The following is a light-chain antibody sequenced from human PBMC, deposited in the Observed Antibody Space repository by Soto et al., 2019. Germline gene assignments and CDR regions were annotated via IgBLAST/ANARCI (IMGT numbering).Light chain of an antibody. CDR1: SSDVGSDYNY. CDR2: DVN. V-gene: IGLV2-14*03. J-gene: IGLJ1*01. Sequence: QSVLTQPASVSGSPGQSIAISCTGTSSDVGSDYNYVSWYQQHPGKAPKLMVYDVNTRPSGVSNRFSGSKSGTTASLTISGLQAEDEADYYCCSYTTSSTHVFGTVTKVTVL. CDR3: CSYTTSSTHV.